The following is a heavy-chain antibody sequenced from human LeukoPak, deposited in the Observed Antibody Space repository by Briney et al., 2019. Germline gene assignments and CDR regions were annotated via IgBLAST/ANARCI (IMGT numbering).Heavy chain of an antibody. CDR2: IYYSGST. D-gene: IGHD5-18*01. CDR3: ARLSGYSYGNYNYYYMDV. V-gene: IGHV4-59*01. J-gene: IGHJ6*03. Sequence: PSETLSLTCTVSGGSISSYYWSWIWQPPGKGLEWIGYIYYSGSTNYNPSLKSRVTISVDTSKNQFSLKLSSVTAADTAVYYCARLSGYSYGNYNYYYMDVWGKGTTVTISS. CDR1: GGSISSYY.